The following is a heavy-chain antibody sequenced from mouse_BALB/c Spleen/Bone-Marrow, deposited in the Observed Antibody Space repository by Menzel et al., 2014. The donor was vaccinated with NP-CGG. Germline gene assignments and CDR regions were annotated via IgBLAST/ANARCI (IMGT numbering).Heavy chain of an antibody. V-gene: IGHV1-63*01. Sequence: VQLVESGTELVRPGTSVKISCKASGYAFTNYWLGWVKQRPGHGLEWIGDIYPGSGNTYYNEKFKGKATLTADKSSSTAYMQLSGLTSEDSAVYFCTRRRSLDYWVQGTTLTVSS. CDR3: TRRRSLDY. J-gene: IGHJ2*01. CDR2: IYPGSGNT. CDR1: GYAFTNYW.